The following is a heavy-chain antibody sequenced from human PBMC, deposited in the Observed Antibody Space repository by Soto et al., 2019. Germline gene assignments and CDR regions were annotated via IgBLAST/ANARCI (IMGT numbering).Heavy chain of an antibody. CDR1: GFTFSSYA. J-gene: IGHJ4*02. Sequence: EEQLVESGGGLVQPGGSLRLSCAASGFTFSSYAMHWVRQAPGKGLEYVSAIGSNGRSTNYANSVKGRFTISSDNSKNTLYLQMGSLRTDDMAVYYCARAGTEVTTPLWFWGQGTLVTVSS. CDR2: IGSNGRST. D-gene: IGHD4-17*01. CDR3: ARAGTEVTTPLWF. V-gene: IGHV3-64*01.